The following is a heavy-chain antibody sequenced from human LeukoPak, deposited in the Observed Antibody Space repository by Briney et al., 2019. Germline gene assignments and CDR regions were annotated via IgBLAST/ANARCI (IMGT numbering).Heavy chain of an antibody. CDR3: ARLGAIVVIPDAMPDWYFDL. V-gene: IGHV5-51*01. J-gene: IGHJ2*01. D-gene: IGHD2-2*01. CDR2: IYPSDSDT. Sequence: GESLKISCQGSGYIFTNYWIGWVRQMPGKGLECMGIIYPSDSDTTYGPSFQGQVSISVDKSSGTAYLQWTSLKSSDTAMYYCARLGAIVVIPDAMPDWYFDLWGRGTLVTVSS. CDR1: GYIFTNYW.